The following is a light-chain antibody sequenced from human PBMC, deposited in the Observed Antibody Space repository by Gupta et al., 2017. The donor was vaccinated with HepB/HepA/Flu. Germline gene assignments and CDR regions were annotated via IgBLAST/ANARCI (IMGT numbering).Light chain of an antibody. J-gene: IGLJ2*01. CDR1: RGALGDFKP. V-gene: IGLV2-14*01. CDR2: DVG. Sequence: PIPHPALLSRSPGQTQTISHAGTRGALGDFKPVSWYQQHPGKAPNLLISDVGKRPSVVASRFSGSKCGNTASLTIAGLQEEDEGDYYCSSVTNTPTLVVFGGGTKVTVL. CDR3: SSVTNTPTLVV.